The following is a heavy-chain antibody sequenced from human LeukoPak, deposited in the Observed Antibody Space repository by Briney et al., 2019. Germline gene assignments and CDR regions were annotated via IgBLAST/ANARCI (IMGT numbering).Heavy chain of an antibody. Sequence: GGSLRLSXAASGFTFSSYWMSWVRQAPGKGLEWVANIKQGGSEKYYVDSVKGRFTISRDNAKNSLYLQMNSLRAEDTAVYYCARVGYSSSLYYYYYYMDVWGKGTTVTVSS. V-gene: IGHV3-7*01. D-gene: IGHD6-13*01. CDR1: GFTFSSYW. CDR3: ARVGYSSSLYYYYYYMDV. CDR2: IKQGGSEK. J-gene: IGHJ6*03.